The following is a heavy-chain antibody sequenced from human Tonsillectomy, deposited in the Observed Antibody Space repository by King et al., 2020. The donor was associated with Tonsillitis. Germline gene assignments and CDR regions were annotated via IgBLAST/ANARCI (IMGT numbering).Heavy chain of an antibody. V-gene: IGHV3-23*04. Sequence: LQLVQSGGGLVQPGGSLRLSCAASGFTFSSYAMSWVRQAPGKGLEWVSAISTSGGSTYYADSVKGRFTISRDNSKNTLYLQMNSRRAEDTAIYYCAKESSSWPKTYDDYWGQGTLVTVSS. J-gene: IGHJ4*02. D-gene: IGHD6-13*01. CDR1: GFTFSSYA. CDR3: AKESSSWPKTYDDY. CDR2: ISTSGGST.